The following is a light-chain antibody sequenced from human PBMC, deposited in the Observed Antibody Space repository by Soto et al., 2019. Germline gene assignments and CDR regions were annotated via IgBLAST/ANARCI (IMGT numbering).Light chain of an antibody. CDR2: GAS. V-gene: IGKV3-20*01. Sequence: EIVLTQSPGTLSLSPGERATLSCRASQSVTSSSLAWYQQKPGQAPRLLVYGASRSATGIPDRFSGSGSGTDFTLTISRLEPQDFAMYYCQQYGSSPLTCGGGTKVEIK. CDR1: QSVTSSS. J-gene: IGKJ4*01. CDR3: QQYGSSPLT.